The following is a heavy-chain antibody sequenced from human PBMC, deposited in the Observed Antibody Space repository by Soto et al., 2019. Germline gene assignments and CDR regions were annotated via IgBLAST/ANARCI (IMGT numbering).Heavy chain of an antibody. CDR2: ISGSGGST. CDR3: AKVSTMIVEYYFDY. V-gene: IGHV3-23*01. Sequence: GGSLRLSCAASGFTFSSYAMSWVRQAPGKGLEWVSAISGSGGSTYYADSVKGRFTISRDNSKNTLYLQTNSLRAEDTAVYYCAKVSTMIVEYYFDYWGQGTLVTVSS. J-gene: IGHJ4*02. D-gene: IGHD3-22*01. CDR1: GFTFSSYA.